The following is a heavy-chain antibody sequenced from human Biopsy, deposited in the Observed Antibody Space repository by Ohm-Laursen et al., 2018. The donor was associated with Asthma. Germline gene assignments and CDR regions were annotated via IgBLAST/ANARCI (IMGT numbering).Heavy chain of an antibody. CDR3: AKDVFPGWELRRGPDY. Sequence: SLRLSCTATGFTFSNYGMHWVRQAPGKGLDWVAVISFDGSNKNYTDPVKGRFTISRDNSRNTLHLQMNSLRAEDTAVYYCAKDVFPGWELRRGPDYWGQGTLVTVSS. D-gene: IGHD1-26*01. J-gene: IGHJ4*02. V-gene: IGHV3-30*18. CDR2: ISFDGSNK. CDR1: GFTFSNYG.